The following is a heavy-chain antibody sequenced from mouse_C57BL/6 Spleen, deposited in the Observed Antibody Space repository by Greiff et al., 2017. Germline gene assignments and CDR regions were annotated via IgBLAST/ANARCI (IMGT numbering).Heavy chain of an antibody. CDR2: IDPSDSET. J-gene: IGHJ2*01. Sequence: QVQLQQPGAELVRPGSSVKLSCKASGYTFTSYWMHWVKQRPIQGLEWIGNIDPSDSETHYNQKFKDKATLTVDKSSSTAYMPLSSLTSEDSAVYYCARDGYYYGSSYTFGYWGQGTTLTVSS. V-gene: IGHV1-52*01. CDR3: ARDGYYYGSSYTFGY. CDR1: GYTFTSYW. D-gene: IGHD1-1*01.